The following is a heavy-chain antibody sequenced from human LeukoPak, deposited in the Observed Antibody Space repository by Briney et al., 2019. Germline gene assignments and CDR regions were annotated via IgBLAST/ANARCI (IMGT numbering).Heavy chain of an antibody. CDR1: GFTFSHYA. D-gene: IGHD3-10*01. V-gene: IGHV3-23*01. Sequence: GGSLRLSCTASGFTFSHYAMIWVRQTPGKGLEWVSAIKDGDDGPYYADSVKGRFTISSDNSKNTLFLQMNNLRAEDTALYYCTRSLNYFTSGTSRRDFDSWGQGTLVTVSS. J-gene: IGHJ4*02. CDR2: IKDGDDGP. CDR3: TRSLNYFTSGTSRRDFDS.